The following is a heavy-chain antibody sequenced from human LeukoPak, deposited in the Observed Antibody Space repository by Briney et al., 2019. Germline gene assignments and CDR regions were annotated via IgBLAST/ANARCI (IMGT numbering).Heavy chain of an antibody. D-gene: IGHD3-10*01. CDR1: GGSISGYY. CDR2: IYYSGST. CDR3: ARDDGSGRADY. Sequence: PSETLSLTCTVSGGSISGYYWSWIRQPPGKGLEWIGYIYYSGSTNYNPSLKSRVTISVDTSKNQFSLKLSSVTAADTAVYYCARDDGSGRADYWGQGTLVTVSS. J-gene: IGHJ4*02. V-gene: IGHV4-59*01.